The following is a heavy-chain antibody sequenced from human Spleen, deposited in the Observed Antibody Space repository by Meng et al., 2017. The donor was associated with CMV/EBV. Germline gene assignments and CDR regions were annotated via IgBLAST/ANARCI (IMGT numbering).Heavy chain of an antibody. CDR2: ISSSSSTI. D-gene: IGHD2-2*01. V-gene: IGHV3-48*04. CDR1: GFTFSSYS. Sequence: GESLKISCAASGFTFSSYSMNWVRRAPGKGLEWVSYISSSSSTIYYGGSVKGRFTISRDNAKNSLYLQMNSLRAEDTAVNYCARDCRSRPSCSYPYYYGMDVWGQGTTVTVSS. J-gene: IGHJ6*02. CDR3: ARDCRSRPSCSYPYYYGMDV.